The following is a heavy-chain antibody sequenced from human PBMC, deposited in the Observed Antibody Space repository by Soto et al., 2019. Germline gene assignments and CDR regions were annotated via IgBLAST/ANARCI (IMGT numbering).Heavy chain of an antibody. CDR2: ISYDGSNK. J-gene: IGHJ4*02. D-gene: IGHD6-19*01. Sequence: QVQLVESGGGVVQPGRSLRLSCAASGFTFSDYGMHWVRQAPGKGLEWVAVISYDGSNKYYADSVKGRFTISRDNSKNTLYLQMNILRSEETAVYYCAKEGYTNGWYGFDYWGQGTLVTVSS. V-gene: IGHV3-30*18. CDR3: AKEGYTNGWYGFDY. CDR1: GFTFSDYG.